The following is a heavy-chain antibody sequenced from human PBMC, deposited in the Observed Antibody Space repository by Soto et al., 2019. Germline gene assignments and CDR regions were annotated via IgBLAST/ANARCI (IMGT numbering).Heavy chain of an antibody. J-gene: IGHJ5*02. CDR3: AGWDEPRYLLDL. V-gene: IGHV4-30-2*01. CDR1: GGCF. Sequence: GGCFRNWIRQPPGKGLEWIGYIYHSGSTYYNPSLKSRVTISVDRSKNQFSLKLSSVTAADTAVYYCAGWDEPRYLLDLWGPGTPVPVSS. CDR2: IYHSGST. D-gene: IGHD1-26*01.